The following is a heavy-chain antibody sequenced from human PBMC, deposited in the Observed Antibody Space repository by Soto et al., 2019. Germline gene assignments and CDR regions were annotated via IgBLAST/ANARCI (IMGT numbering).Heavy chain of an antibody. J-gene: IGHJ3*02. D-gene: IGHD6-19*01. Sequence: GVLRLSCAASGFTFSNYAMSWVRQAPGKGLEWVSAISAGGDSTYYADSVKGRFTISRDNSKNTLYLQMNILRAEDTVVYYCAKAAYSSGWNAFDIWGQGTMVTVSS. V-gene: IGHV3-23*01. CDR2: ISAGGDST. CDR3: AKAAYSSGWNAFDI. CDR1: GFTFSNYA.